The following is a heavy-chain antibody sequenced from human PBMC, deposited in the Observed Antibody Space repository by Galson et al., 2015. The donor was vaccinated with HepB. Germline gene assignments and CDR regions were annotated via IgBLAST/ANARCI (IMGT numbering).Heavy chain of an antibody. Sequence: SLRLSCAASGFTFSSYAMSWVRQAPGKGLEWVSAISGSGGSTYYADSVKGRFTISRDNSKNTLYLQMNSLRAEDTAVYYCIAARQKYYFDYWGQGTLVTVSS. CDR2: ISGSGGST. V-gene: IGHV3-23*01. J-gene: IGHJ4*02. D-gene: IGHD6-6*01. CDR3: IAARQKYYFDY. CDR1: GFTFSSYA.